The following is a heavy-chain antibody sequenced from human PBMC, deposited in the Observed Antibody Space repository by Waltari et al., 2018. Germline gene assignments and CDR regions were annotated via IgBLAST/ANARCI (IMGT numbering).Heavy chain of an antibody. CDR1: GFSAAGNT. V-gene: IGHV3-53*01. CDR2: IYSAGST. D-gene: IGHD4-17*01. J-gene: IGHJ4*02. Sequence: VQLVESGGGSIQPGGSLKVSCAVPGFSAAGNTMSWVRQAPGKGLELVSVIYSAGSTYHSDALQGRFTMSRDTSTNELFLHMSSLTAEDTAVYYCARRFIGDYGGYFDFWGQGTLVTVSS. CDR3: ARRFIGDYGGYFDF.